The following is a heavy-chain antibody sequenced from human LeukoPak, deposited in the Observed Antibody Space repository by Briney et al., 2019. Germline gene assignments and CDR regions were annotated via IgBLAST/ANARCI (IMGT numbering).Heavy chain of an antibody. J-gene: IGHJ4*02. D-gene: IGHD3-10*01. V-gene: IGHV3-30*18. CDR2: ISYDGSNK. CDR3: AKRIYYGSGTSPDFDY. CDR1: GFTFSSYG. Sequence: GGSLRLSCAASGFTFSSYGMHWVRQAPGKGLEWVAVISYDGSNKYYADSVKGRFTISRDNSKNTLYLQMNSLRAEDTAVYYCAKRIYYGSGTSPDFDYWGQGTLVTVSS.